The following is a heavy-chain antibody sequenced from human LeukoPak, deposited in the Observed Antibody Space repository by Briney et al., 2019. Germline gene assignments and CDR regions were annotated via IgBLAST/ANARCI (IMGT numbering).Heavy chain of an antibody. CDR2: ISWNSGNI. CDR3: AKDLKSWYHYYTMDV. J-gene: IGHJ6*02. D-gene: IGHD6-13*01. CDR1: GFTFDDYA. V-gene: IGHV3-9*01. Sequence: GGSLRLSCAASGFTFDDYAMHWVRQAPGKGLEWVSGISWNSGNIGYADSVKGRFTISRDNAKNSLYLQMNSLRAEDTALYYCAKDLKSWYHYYTMDVWGQGTTVTVSS.